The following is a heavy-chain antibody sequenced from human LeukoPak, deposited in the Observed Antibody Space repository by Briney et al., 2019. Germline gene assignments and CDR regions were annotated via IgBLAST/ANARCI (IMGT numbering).Heavy chain of an antibody. Sequence: GASVKVSCKVSGYTLTELSMHWVRQAPGQGLEWMGIINPSGGSTSYAQKFQGRVTMTRDTSTSTVYMELSSLRSEDTAVYYCARVMDWNEEYYFDYWGQGTLVTVSS. CDR3: ARVMDWNEEYYFDY. V-gene: IGHV1-46*01. CDR2: INPSGGST. J-gene: IGHJ4*02. CDR1: GYTLTELS. D-gene: IGHD1-1*01.